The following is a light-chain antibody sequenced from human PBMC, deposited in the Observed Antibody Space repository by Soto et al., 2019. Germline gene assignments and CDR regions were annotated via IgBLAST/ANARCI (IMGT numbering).Light chain of an antibody. CDR2: EVT. V-gene: IGLV2-8*01. CDR1: SSDVGRYNY. J-gene: IGLJ3*02. CDR3: CSYAGSNSWV. Sequence: QSALTQPPSASGSPGQSVTFSCTGTSSDVGRYNYVSWYQQHPAKAPKLMMYEVTKRPSGVPDRFSASKSGNTASLTVSGLQAEDEAEYYCCSYAGSNSWVFGGGTKVTVL.